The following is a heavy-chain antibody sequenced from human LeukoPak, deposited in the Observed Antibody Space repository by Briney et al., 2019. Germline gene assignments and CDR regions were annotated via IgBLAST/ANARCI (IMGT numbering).Heavy chain of an antibody. Sequence: GGSLRLSCAASGFTFSSYGMHWVRQAPGKGLEWVAFIRSDGSNKYYADSVKGRFTISRDNSKNTLYLQMNSLRLEDTAVYYCAKDAETTTIGNWFDPWGQGALVTVSS. D-gene: IGHD5-24*01. J-gene: IGHJ5*02. CDR3: AKDAETTTIGNWFDP. CDR2: IRSDGSNK. CDR1: GFTFSSYG. V-gene: IGHV3-30*02.